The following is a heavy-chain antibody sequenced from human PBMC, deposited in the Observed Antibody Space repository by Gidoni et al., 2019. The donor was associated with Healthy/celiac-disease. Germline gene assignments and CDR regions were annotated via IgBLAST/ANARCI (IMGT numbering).Heavy chain of an antibody. Sequence: QPVQSAAEVKKPGASVKVPCKASGYTFTSHGISWVRQAPGQGVEWRGWISAYNGNTNYARKLQGRVTMTTDTSTSTAYMELRGLRSDDTAVYYCARDGGSYYILDYWGQGTLVTGSS. CDR3: ARDGGSYYILDY. CDR2: ISAYNGNT. J-gene: IGHJ4*02. CDR1: GYTFTSHG. V-gene: IGHV1-18*01. D-gene: IGHD1-26*01.